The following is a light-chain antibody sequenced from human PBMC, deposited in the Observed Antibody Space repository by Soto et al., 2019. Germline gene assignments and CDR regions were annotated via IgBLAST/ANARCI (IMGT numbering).Light chain of an antibody. CDR3: QQYHSPLCP. J-gene: IGKJ1*01. V-gene: IGKV3-20*01. Sequence: IMLTQSPVTLSLSPGERATLSCRPSQSVSSSYLAWYQQKPGQAPRLLIYGTSNRATGIPDRFSGSGSGTDFTLTISILEAEDFVVYCCQQYHSPLCPFGQGTKVAIK. CDR2: GTS. CDR1: QSVSSSY.